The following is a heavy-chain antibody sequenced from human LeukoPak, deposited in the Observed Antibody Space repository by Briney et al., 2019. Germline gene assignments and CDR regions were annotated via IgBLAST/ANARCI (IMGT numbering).Heavy chain of an antibody. V-gene: IGHV3-7*05. D-gene: IGHD6-19*01. Sequence: PGGSLRLSCAASGITFGSYWMTWVRQAPGKGLECVANIKPDGSEKHHVDSVEGRFTISRDNAKNSPFLEMNSPRAEGTGGYFCGRGRVAMAGSYENWGQGTLVPVSS. J-gene: IGHJ4*02. CDR2: IKPDGSEK. CDR3: GRGRVAMAGSYEN. CDR1: GITFGSYW.